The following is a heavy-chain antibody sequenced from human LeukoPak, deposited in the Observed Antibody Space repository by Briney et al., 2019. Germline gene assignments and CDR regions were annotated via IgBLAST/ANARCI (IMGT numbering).Heavy chain of an antibody. D-gene: IGHD1-1*01. CDR1: GGSISSYY. CDR3: ARRAGYDNWFDP. J-gene: IGHJ5*02. CDR2: IYTSGST. V-gene: IGHV4-4*09. Sequence: SETLSLTCTVSGGSISSYYWSWIRQPPGKGLEWIGYIYTSGSTNYNPSLKSRVTISVDTSKNQFSLKLSSVTAADTAVYYCARRAGYDNWFDPWGQGTLVTVSS.